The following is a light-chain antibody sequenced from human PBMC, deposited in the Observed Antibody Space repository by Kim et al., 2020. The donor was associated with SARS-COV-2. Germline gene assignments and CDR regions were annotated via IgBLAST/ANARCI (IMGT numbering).Light chain of an antibody. V-gene: IGKV1-17*02. J-gene: IGKJ5*01. CDR3: LQHNTYPIT. Sequence: ESIGDRVAITWQSSQDIRNDLGWYQQNPGGAPKRLIYGASSLQSGVPTRFSGSGYETEFTFTISNMQPEDFATYCCLQHNTYPITIGQGTRLEIK. CDR2: GAS. CDR1: QDIRND.